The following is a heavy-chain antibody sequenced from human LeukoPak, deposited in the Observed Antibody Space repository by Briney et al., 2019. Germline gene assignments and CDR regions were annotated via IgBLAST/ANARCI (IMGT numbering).Heavy chain of an antibody. CDR2: ISGSGGST. J-gene: IGHJ4*02. CDR1: GFNFDEYW. CDR3: AKDWDSSFDY. V-gene: IGHV3-23*01. D-gene: IGHD3-22*01. Sequence: GGSLRLSCVGSGFNFDEYWMSWVRQAPGKGLEWVSAISGSGGSTYYADSVKGRFTISRDNSKNTLYLQMNSLRAEDTAVYYCAKDWDSSFDYWGQGTLVTVSS.